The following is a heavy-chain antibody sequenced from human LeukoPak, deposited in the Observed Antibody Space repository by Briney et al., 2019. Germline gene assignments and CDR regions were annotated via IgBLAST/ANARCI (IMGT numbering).Heavy chain of an antibody. CDR1: GFTFSSYS. V-gene: IGHV3-48*01. Sequence: GGSLRLSCAASGFTFSSYSMNWVRQAPGKGLEWVSYISSSSSTIYYADSVKGRFTISRDNAKNSLYLQMNSLRAEDTAVYHCAREASPVVPDAFDIWGQGTMVTVSS. J-gene: IGHJ3*02. CDR3: AREASPVVPDAFDI. CDR2: ISSSSSTI. D-gene: IGHD2-2*01.